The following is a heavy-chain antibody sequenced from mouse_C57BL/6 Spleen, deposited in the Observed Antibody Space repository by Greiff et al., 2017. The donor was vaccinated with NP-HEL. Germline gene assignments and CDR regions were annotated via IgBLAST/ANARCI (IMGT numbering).Heavy chain of an antibody. CDR2: INPYNGGT. Sequence: EVQLQQSGPVLVKPGASVKMSCKASGYTFTDYYMNWVKQSHGKSLEWIGVINPYNGGTSYNQKFKGKATLTVDKSSSTAYMELNSLTSEDSAVYYCARKGYSNYWYFDVWGTGTTVTVSS. CDR3: ARKGYSNYWYFDV. V-gene: IGHV1-19*01. CDR1: GYTFTDYY. D-gene: IGHD2-5*01. J-gene: IGHJ1*03.